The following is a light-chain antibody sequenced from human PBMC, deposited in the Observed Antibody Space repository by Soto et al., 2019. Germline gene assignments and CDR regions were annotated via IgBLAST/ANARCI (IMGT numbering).Light chain of an antibody. Sequence: QSALTQPASVSGSPGQSITISCTGTNSDVGGYNYVSWYQQHPGKAPKLMIYDVSNRPSGVSNRFSGSKSGNTASLTISGLQAEDEADYYCSSYTSSSTLYGFGTGTKLTVL. CDR3: SSYTSSSTLYG. CDR2: DVS. V-gene: IGLV2-14*01. CDR1: NSDVGGYNY. J-gene: IGLJ1*01.